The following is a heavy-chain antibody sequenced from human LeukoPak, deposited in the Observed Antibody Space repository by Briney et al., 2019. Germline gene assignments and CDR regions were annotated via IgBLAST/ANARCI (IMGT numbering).Heavy chain of an antibody. CDR3: ATTTTGRYDILTGYHGY. V-gene: IGHV3-23*01. Sequence: GGSLRLSCAASGFTFSSYAMSWVRQAPGKGLEWVSAISGSGGSTYYADSVKGRFTISRDNSKNTLYLQMNSLRAEDTAVYYCATTTTGRYDILTGYHGYWGQGTLVTVSS. D-gene: IGHD3-9*01. CDR2: ISGSGGST. J-gene: IGHJ4*02. CDR1: GFTFSSYA.